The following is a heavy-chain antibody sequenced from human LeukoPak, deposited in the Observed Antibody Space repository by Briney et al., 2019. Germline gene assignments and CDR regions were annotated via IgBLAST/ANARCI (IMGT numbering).Heavy chain of an antibody. CDR2: IYYSGST. CDR3: APLRTQLSFYYYYMDV. V-gene: IGHV4-39*01. D-gene: IGHD2-2*01. CDR1: GGSISSSGYY. J-gene: IGHJ6*03. Sequence: PSETLSLTCSVSGGSISSSGYYWDWIRQSPGKGLEWIGSIYYSGSTYYNPSLKSRVTISVDTSKNQVSLKLSSVTAADTALYYCAPLRTQLSFYYYYMDVWGKGTTVTVSS.